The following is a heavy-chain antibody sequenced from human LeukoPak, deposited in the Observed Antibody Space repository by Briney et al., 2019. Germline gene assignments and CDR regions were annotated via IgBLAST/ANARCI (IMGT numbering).Heavy chain of an antibody. CDR3: ARRSTVAGRGRFDP. V-gene: IGHV4-39*01. D-gene: IGHD6-19*01. CDR2: VHYSGST. J-gene: IGHJ5*02. Sequence: PSGTLSLTCTVSGGSIRSTSYYWGCIRQPPGKGLDSLRSVHYSGSTYDNPSLKSRVTISVDTSKNQFSLKLISVTAADTAVYYCARRSTVAGRGRFDPWGQGTLVTVS. CDR1: GGSIRSTSYY.